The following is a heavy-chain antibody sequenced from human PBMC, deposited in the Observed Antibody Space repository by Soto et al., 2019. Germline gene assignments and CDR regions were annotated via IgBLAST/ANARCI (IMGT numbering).Heavy chain of an antibody. CDR2: IYYSGST. CDR3: ARLDFWSGYYYFDY. Sequence: SETLSLTCTVSGGSISSYYWSWIRQPPGKGLEWIGYIYYSGSTNYNPSLKSRVTISVDTSKNQFSLKLSSVTAADTAVYYCARLDFWSGYYYFDYWGQGTLVTVSS. V-gene: IGHV4-59*08. J-gene: IGHJ4*02. CDR1: GGSISSYY. D-gene: IGHD3-3*01.